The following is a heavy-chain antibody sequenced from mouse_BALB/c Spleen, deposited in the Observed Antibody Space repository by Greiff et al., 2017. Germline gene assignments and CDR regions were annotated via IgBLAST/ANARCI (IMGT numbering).Heavy chain of an antibody. Sequence: VQLVESGPGLVAPSQSLSITCTVSGFSLTSYGVHWVRQPPGKGLEWLGVIWAGGSTNYNSALMSRLSISKDNSKSQVFLKMNSLQTDDTAMYYCARDAGRNSWFAYWGQGTLVTVSA. CDR3: ARDAGRNSWFAY. CDR2: IWAGGST. J-gene: IGHJ3*01. CDR1: GFSLTSYG. D-gene: IGHD2-1*01. V-gene: IGHV2-9*02.